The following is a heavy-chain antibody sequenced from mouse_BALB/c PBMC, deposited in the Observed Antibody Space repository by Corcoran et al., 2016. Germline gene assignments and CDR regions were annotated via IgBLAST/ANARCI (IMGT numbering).Heavy chain of an antibody. V-gene: IGHV9-3-1*01. J-gene: IGHJ4*01. Sequence: QIQLVQSGPELKKPGETVKISCKASGYTFTNYGMNWVKQAPGKGLKWMGWINTYTGETTYADDFKGRFAFSLDTSASTAYLQINNLKNEDTATYFCAREPLDMDYWGQGTSVTVSS. CDR3: AREPLDMDY. CDR1: GYTFTNYG. CDR2: INTYTGET.